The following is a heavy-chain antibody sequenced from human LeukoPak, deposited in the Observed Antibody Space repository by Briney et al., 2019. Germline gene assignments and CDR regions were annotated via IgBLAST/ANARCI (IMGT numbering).Heavy chain of an antibody. CDR3: AKAHRGFDDFWTGYDY. Sequence: PGGSLRLSCAASGFTFSSYGMSWVRQAPGKGLEWVSSITNRGYDTYYGDSVKGRFTISRDNSKNTLYLQMHSLRVEDTAVYFCAKAHRGFDDFWTGYDYWGQGTLVTVSS. V-gene: IGHV3-23*01. CDR1: GFTFSSYG. D-gene: IGHD3/OR15-3a*01. J-gene: IGHJ4*02. CDR2: ITNRGYDT.